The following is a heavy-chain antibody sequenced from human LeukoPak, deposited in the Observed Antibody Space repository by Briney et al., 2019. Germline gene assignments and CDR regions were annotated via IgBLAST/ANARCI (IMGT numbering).Heavy chain of an antibody. V-gene: IGHV3-30*18. CDR3: AKVTPGSTARKSGLDF. J-gene: IGHJ4*02. CDR1: GFSFSSYG. D-gene: IGHD2-21*02. CDR2: MSFDGSNI. Sequence: GGSLRLSCAASGFSFSSYGMHWVRQTPGKGLEWMAVMSFDGSNIYYGDSVKGRFTISRDNSKNTLYLQMNSLRVEDTALYYCAKVTPGSTARKSGLDFWGQGTLVTVSS.